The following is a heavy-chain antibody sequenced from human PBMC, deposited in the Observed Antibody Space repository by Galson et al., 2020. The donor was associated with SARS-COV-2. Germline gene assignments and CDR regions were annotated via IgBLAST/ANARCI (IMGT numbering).Heavy chain of an antibody. J-gene: IGHJ6*02. CDR2: INHSGST. D-gene: IGHD3-10*01. V-gene: IGHV4-34*01. CDR3: ASGGALYYYGSGRYYYGMDV. Sequence: LEWIGEINHSGSTNYNPSLKSRVTISVDTSKNQFSLKLSSVTAADTAVYYCASGGALYYYGSGRYYYGMDVWGQGTLVTVSS.